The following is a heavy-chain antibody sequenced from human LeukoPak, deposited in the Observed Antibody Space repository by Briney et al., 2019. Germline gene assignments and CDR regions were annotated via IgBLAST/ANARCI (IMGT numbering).Heavy chain of an antibody. CDR1: GGSISSYY. CDR3: ARSNYYGSRSYSEVDY. CDR2: IYYGGST. V-gene: IGHV4-59*01. Sequence: PSETLSLTCTVSGGSISSYYWSWIRQPPGKGLEWIGDIYYGGSTNYNPSLKSRVTISVDTSKNQFSLKLNSVTAADTAVYYCARSNYYGSRSYSEVDYWGQGTLVTVSS. D-gene: IGHD3-10*01. J-gene: IGHJ4*02.